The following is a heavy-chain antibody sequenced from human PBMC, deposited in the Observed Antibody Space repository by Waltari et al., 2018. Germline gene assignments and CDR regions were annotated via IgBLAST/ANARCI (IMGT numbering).Heavy chain of an antibody. V-gene: IGHV1-69*02. D-gene: IGHD5-12*01. CDR2: SNHMHGIT. Sequence: HVQLVQSWPAVKQPGSSVKVSRTSSGGPVSGVGIHWLRQDTGQGIEWMGKSNHMHGITDDEQKFQGRLRITADRSTTTGYMELRSLGTEDTAIYYCARRVSTKGAFEVWGRGTLVTVSP. J-gene: IGHJ3*01. CDR1: GGPVSGVG. CDR3: ARRVSTKGAFEV.